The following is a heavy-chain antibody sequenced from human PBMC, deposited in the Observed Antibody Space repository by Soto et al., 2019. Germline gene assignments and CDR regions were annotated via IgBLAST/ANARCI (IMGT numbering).Heavy chain of an antibody. CDR2: ISFDGSEK. Sequence: QVPLVESGGGVVQPGRSLRLSCAASGFTFSIYGMHWVRHAPGKGLEWVAMISFDGSEKYYTDSVKGRFHISRDSSKNTMYRQMDSLRVDDTAVYYCARDRRLYYSDAFDIWGQGTTVTVSS. J-gene: IGHJ3*02. CDR3: ARDRRLYYSDAFDI. V-gene: IGHV3-30*03. CDR1: GFTFSIYG. D-gene: IGHD1-26*01.